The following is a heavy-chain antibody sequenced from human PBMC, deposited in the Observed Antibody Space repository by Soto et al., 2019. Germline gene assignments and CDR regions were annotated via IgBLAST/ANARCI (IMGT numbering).Heavy chain of an antibody. CDR1: GFTFSSYA. D-gene: IGHD2-21*02. J-gene: IGHJ2*01. CDR2: ISRSGGST. V-gene: IGHV3-23*01. Sequence: EVQLLESGGGLVQPGGSLRLSCAASGFTFSSYAMSWVRQAPGKGLEWFSSISRSGGSTYYADSVKGRFTISRDNSKNTRYLQMNSLRAEETAVYYCAKAGYCGRDCYSGARFYWYFDLWGRGTLVTVSS. CDR3: AKAGYCGRDCYSGARFYWYFDL.